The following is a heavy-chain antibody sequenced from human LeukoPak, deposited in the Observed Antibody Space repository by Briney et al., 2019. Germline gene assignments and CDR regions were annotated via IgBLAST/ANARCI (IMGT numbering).Heavy chain of an antibody. D-gene: IGHD6-13*01. CDR3: ARRDSRWFDY. CDR2: IYYSGST. Sequence: SETLSLTCTVSGGSISSSSYYWGWIRQPPGKGLEWIGSIYYSGSTYYNPSLKSRVTISVDTSKNQFSLKLSSVTAADTAVYYCARRDSRWFDYWGQGTLVTVSS. CDR1: GGSISSSSYY. J-gene: IGHJ4*02. V-gene: IGHV4-39*01.